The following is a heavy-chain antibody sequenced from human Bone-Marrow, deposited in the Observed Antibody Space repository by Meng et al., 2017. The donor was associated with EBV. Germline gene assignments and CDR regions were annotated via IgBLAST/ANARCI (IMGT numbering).Heavy chain of an antibody. CDR3: ARPFPSWQSPRLDPFGA. CDR2: VHYTGST. CDR1: XDSISSFYY. V-gene: IGHV4-39*01. Sequence: QLQLRESVPGQVKPAETLSPTCPXSXDSISSFYYWGWIRQPPGRGLEWIGSVHYTGSTYYSPSLKSRVTVSVDTSKNQFSLRLTSVTAADTAVYYCARPFPSWQSPRLDPFGAWGQGTLVTVSS. J-gene: IGHJ5*02. D-gene: IGHD6-19*01.